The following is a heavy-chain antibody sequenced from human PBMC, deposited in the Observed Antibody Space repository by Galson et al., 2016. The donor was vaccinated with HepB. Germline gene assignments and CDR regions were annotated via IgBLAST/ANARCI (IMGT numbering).Heavy chain of an antibody. Sequence: SLRLSCAASGFTFSSYPMHWVRQAPGKGLEWVAVISYDGNKKHYADSVKGRFTITRDNAKNSLYLQMNSLRDEDTAVYYCATRNYSSSDHWGQGTLATVSS. D-gene: IGHD6-6*01. CDR2: ISYDGNKK. V-gene: IGHV3-30-3*01. CDR1: GFTFSSYP. CDR3: ATRNYSSSDH. J-gene: IGHJ4*02.